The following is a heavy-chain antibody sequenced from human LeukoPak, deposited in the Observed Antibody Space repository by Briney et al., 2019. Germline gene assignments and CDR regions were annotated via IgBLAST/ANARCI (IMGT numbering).Heavy chain of an antibody. V-gene: IGHV3-64*01. Sequence: GGSVRLSCAASGFTFSSYATHWVRQAPGKGLEYVSAISSNGGSTYYANSVKGRFTISRDNSKNTLYLQMGSLRAEDMAVYYCARDKGTPSMMAVAGPGAPLDYWGQGTLVTVSS. CDR3: ARDKGTPSMMAVAGPGAPLDY. CDR2: ISSNGGST. CDR1: GFTFSSYA. J-gene: IGHJ4*02. D-gene: IGHD6-19*01.